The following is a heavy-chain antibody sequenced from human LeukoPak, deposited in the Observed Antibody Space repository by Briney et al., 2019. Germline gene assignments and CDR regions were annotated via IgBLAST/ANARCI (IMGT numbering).Heavy chain of an antibody. J-gene: IGHJ4*02. V-gene: IGHV3-66*01. D-gene: IGHD1-1*01. CDR2: IHNDGST. CDR3: ARGFLQLTPYYFDY. Sequence: GGSLRLSCAASGFDVSINYMNWVRQSPEKGLEWVSIIHNDGSTYYADSVKGRFTVSRDNSKNTVSLQMDSLRVDDTGIYYCARGFLQLTPYYFDYWGQGALVTVSS. CDR1: GFDVSINY.